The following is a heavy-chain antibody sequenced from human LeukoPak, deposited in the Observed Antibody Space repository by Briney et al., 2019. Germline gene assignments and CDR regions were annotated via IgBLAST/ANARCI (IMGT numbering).Heavy chain of an antibody. Sequence: SGGSLRLSCAASGFTFSDYYMSWIRQAPGKGLELASYISSTSSTIFYADSVKGRFTISRDNAKNSLYLQMNSLRTEDTALYFCARLWNYDYWGQGTLVTVSS. CDR2: ISSTSSTI. CDR1: GFTFSDYY. V-gene: IGHV3-11*01. J-gene: IGHJ4*02. CDR3: ARLWNYDY. D-gene: IGHD1-1*01.